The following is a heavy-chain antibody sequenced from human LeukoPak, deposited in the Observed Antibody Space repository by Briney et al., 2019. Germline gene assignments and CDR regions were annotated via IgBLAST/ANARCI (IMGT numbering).Heavy chain of an antibody. V-gene: IGHV3-33*01. D-gene: IGHD4-17*01. J-gene: IGHJ4*02. CDR1: GFILNNYG. CDR2: TWYDGSSN. Sequence: GGSLRLSCAMSGFILNNYGMHWVRQPPGKGLEWVAFTWYDGSSNYYADSVAGRFTISRDNSKKKVFLQMNNVRVEDTAVYYCARGPSDYGDYMFDYWGQGTLVTVSS. CDR3: ARGPSDYGDYMFDY.